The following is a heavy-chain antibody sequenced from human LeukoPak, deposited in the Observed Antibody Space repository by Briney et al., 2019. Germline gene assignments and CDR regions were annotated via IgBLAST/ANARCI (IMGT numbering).Heavy chain of an antibody. CDR3: ARARGSSGYSMGAFEI. V-gene: IGHV3-33*01. J-gene: IGHJ3*02. CDR1: GVTFSGQG. CDR2: IWSDGTNK. D-gene: IGHD3-22*01. Sequence: PGRSLRLSCVAPGVTFSGQGMHWVRQAPGKGLEWGAVIWSDGTNKYFADSVTGRFTISRDNSTNTLYLQMNSLRAEDTAVYYCARARGSSGYSMGAFEIWGQGTMVTVSS.